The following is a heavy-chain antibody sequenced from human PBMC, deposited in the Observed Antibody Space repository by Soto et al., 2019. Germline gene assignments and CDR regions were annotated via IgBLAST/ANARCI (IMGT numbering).Heavy chain of an antibody. CDR1: GFTFSTYS. J-gene: IGHJ6*02. CDR3: ARYDSSGYYWPYYYYGMDV. Sequence: EVQLLESGGGLVKPGGSLRLSCAASGFTFSTYSMNWVRQAPGKGLEWVSSISSSSSYIYYADSVKGRFTISRDNAKXXLXVQMNSLRAEDTAVYYCARYDSSGYYWPYYYYGMDVWGQGTTVTVSS. D-gene: IGHD3-22*01. CDR2: ISSSSSYI. V-gene: IGHV3-21*02.